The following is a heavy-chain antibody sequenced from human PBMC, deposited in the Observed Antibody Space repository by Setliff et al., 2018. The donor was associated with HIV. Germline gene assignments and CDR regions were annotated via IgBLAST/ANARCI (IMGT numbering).Heavy chain of an antibody. CDR3: ARAGYSSGWYSA. Sequence: PSETLSLTCTVSGGSISSSSYYWGWLRQPPGKGLEWIGSIYYSGSTYYNPSLKSRVTISVDTSKNQFSLKLSSVTAADTAVYYCARAGYSSGWYSAWGQGTLVTVSS. J-gene: IGHJ5*02. V-gene: IGHV4-39*07. D-gene: IGHD6-19*01. CDR1: GGSISSSSYY. CDR2: IYYSGST.